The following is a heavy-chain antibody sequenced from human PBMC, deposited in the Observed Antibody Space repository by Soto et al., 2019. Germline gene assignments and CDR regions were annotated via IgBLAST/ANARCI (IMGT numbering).Heavy chain of an antibody. V-gene: IGHV6-1*01. CDR3: ARALVGSYDY. J-gene: IGHJ4*02. CDR1: GDSVSSKSAT. CDR2: TYYRSKWSS. D-gene: IGHD3-10*01. Sequence: SQTLSLTCAISGDSVSSKSATWNWIRQAPSRGLEWLGRTYYRSKWSSDYAVSLRGRITVSPESSKNQFSLRLTSLTPEDTAVYYCARALVGSYDYWGQGTLVTVSS.